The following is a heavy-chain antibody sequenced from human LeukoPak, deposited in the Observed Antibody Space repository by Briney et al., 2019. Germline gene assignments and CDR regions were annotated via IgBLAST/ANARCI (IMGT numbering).Heavy chain of an antibody. CDR3: ARGTYCGGDCYSLGGNYYFDY. CDR1: GYTFTSYY. CDR2: INPSGGST. D-gene: IGHD2-21*02. V-gene: IGHV1-46*01. J-gene: IGHJ4*02. Sequence: ASVKVSCKASGYTFTSYYMHWVRQAPGQGLEWMGIINPSGGSTSYAQKFQGRVTMTRATSTSTVYMGLSSLRSEDTAVYYCARGTYCGGDCYSLGGNYYFDYWGQGTLVTVSS.